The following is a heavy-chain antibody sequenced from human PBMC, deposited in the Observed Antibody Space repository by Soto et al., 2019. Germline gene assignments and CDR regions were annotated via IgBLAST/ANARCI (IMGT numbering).Heavy chain of an antibody. CDR1: GFSLSTTGMR. D-gene: IGHD6-13*01. CDR2: FDLDEDK. J-gene: IGHJ4*02. Sequence: SGPTLVKPTQTLTLTCTFSGFSLSTTGMRVSWIRQPPAKSLKWLARFDLDEDKYYSKSLKTRRTISKDTSKNQVVLTMTNMDPVDTATYYCSRTGIIYSGSWYYFDYWGQGTLVTVSS. V-gene: IGHV2-70*04. CDR3: SRTGIIYSGSWYYFDY.